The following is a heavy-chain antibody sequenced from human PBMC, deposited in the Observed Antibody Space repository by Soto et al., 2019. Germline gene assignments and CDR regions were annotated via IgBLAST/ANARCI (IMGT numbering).Heavy chain of an antibody. V-gene: IGHV4-30-4*01. J-gene: IGHJ4*02. CDR1: GGSIRSGDYY. Sequence: SETLSLTCTVSGGSIRSGDYYWSWIRQPPGKGLEWIGYIYYSGSTYYNPSLKSRVTISVDTSKNQFSLKLSSVTAADTAVYYCARNSGYDKDFDYWGQGTLVTVS. CDR2: IYYSGST. CDR3: ARNSGYDKDFDY. D-gene: IGHD5-12*01.